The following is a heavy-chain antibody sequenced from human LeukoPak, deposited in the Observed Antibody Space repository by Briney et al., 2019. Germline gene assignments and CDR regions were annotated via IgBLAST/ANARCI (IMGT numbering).Heavy chain of an antibody. D-gene: IGHD3-10*01. CDR2: IRSKANSYAT. V-gene: IGHV3-73*01. J-gene: IGHJ4*02. CDR3: TRGYGSEFDY. CDR1: GFTFSGSA. Sequence: GGSLRLSCAASGFTFSGSAMHWVRQASGKGLEWVGRIRSKANSYATAYAASVKGRFTISRDDSKNTAYLQMNSMKTEDTAVYYCTRGYGSEFDYWGQGTLVTVSS.